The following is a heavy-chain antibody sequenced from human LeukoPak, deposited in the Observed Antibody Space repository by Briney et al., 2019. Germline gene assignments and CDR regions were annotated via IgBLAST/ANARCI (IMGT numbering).Heavy chain of an antibody. Sequence: SETLSLTCTVSGGSISSGGYYWSWIRQHPGKGLEWIGYIYYSGSTYYNPSLKSRVTISVDTSKSQFSLKLSSVTAADTAVYYCARETGANTGPSLVDYWGQGTLVTVSS. CDR2: IYYSGST. V-gene: IGHV4-31*03. CDR1: GGSISSGGYY. D-gene: IGHD7-27*01. CDR3: ARETGANTGPSLVDY. J-gene: IGHJ4*02.